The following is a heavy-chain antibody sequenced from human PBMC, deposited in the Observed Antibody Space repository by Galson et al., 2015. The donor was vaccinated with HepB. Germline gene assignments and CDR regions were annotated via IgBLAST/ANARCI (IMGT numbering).Heavy chain of an antibody. J-gene: IGHJ4*02. CDR2: IYHSGYT. CDR3: ARNQYSSSPHFHY. V-gene: IGHV4-59*01. CDR1: DASISSYY. D-gene: IGHD6-6*01. Sequence: LSLTCTVSDASISSYYWTWIRQPPGKGLEWIGHIYHSGYTKYNPSLKRQVTISMDTSNNQFSLRLTFVTAADTAVYYCARNQYSSSPHFHYWGQGTLLTVSS.